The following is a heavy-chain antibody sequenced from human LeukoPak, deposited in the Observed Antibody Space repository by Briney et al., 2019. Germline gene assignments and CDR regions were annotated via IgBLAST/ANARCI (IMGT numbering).Heavy chain of an antibody. CDR1: GFTFSNFW. J-gene: IGHJ4*02. D-gene: IGHD3-10*01. V-gene: IGHV3-74*01. CDR2: IYGDGSFT. Sequence: GGSLRLSCAASGFTFSNFWMHWVRQAPGKGLGWVALIYGDGSFTRYADSVKGRFTISRDNSKNTLYLQMNSLRAEDTAVYYCAKGSWPSPKAIPCDYWGQGTLVTVSS. CDR3: AKGSWPSPKAIPCDY.